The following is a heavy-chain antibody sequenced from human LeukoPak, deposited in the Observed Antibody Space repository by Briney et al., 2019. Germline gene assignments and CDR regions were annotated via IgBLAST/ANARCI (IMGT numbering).Heavy chain of an antibody. Sequence: GGSLRLSCAVSGFIFSSYAMSWVRQAPGKGLEWVSAISGSGDRTYYADSVKGRFTISRDNSKNTLYLQMDSLRAEDTAIYYCAKAGGVCISTNCDFDYWGQGTLVTVSS. D-gene: IGHD2-2*01. CDR2: ISGSGDRT. J-gene: IGHJ4*02. V-gene: IGHV3-23*01. CDR3: AKAGGVCISTNCDFDY. CDR1: GFIFSSYA.